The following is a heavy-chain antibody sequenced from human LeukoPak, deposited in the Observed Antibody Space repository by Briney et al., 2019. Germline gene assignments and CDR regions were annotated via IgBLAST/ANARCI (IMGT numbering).Heavy chain of an antibody. Sequence: GGSLRLSCAASRFTFSTYSMSWVRQAPGKGLEWVANIKQDGSEKYYVDSVKGRFTISRDNAKNSLYLQMNSLRAEDTAVYYCARDRAVSGRYYFDSWGQGTLVTVSS. CDR3: ARDRAVSGRYYFDS. D-gene: IGHD2-8*02. V-gene: IGHV3-7*01. CDR1: RFTFSTYS. CDR2: IKQDGSEK. J-gene: IGHJ4*02.